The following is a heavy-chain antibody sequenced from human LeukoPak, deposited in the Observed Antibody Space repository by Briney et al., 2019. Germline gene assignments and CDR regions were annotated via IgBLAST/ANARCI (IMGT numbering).Heavy chain of an antibody. CDR2: IKEDGGWK. CDR1: GFTFSSSW. J-gene: IGHJ4*02. CDR3: ARDRGWYHADS. V-gene: IGHV3-7*01. Sequence: LAGGSLRLSCAASGFTFSSSWMGWARQAPGKGLEWVANIKEDGGWKHYAVSVQGRFTISRDNAKNSLYLQMNSLRAEDTAVYYCARDRGWYHADSWGQGTLVTVSS. D-gene: IGHD6-19*01.